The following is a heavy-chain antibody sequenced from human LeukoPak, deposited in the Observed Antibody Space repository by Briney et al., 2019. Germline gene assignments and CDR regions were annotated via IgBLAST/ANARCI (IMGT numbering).Heavy chain of an antibody. V-gene: IGHV3-43*01. CDR3: AKHTYYYDSSGYYYFDY. Sequence: TGGSLRLSCAASGLTFDDYTMHWVRQAPGKGLEWVSLISWDGGSTYYADSVKGRFTISRDNSKNSLYLQMNSLRAEDTAVYYCAKHTYYYDSSGYYYFDYWGQGTLVTVSS. CDR1: GLTFDDYT. D-gene: IGHD3-22*01. J-gene: IGHJ4*02. CDR2: ISWDGGST.